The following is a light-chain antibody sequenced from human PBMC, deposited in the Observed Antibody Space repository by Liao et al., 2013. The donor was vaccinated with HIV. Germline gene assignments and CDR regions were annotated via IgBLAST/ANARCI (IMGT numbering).Light chain of an antibody. J-gene: IGLJ3*02. CDR1: IIGGRS. CDR3: QMWGGTSAQVL. CDR2: HDD. V-gene: IGLV3-21*01. Sequence: SYELTQPPSVSAAPGKTATMTCEGSIIGGRSVHWYQHKPGQAPXLVIYHDDDRPSGIPERFSGSTSATMATLTISRVEPGDEAVYYCQMWGGTSAQVLFGGRDPA.